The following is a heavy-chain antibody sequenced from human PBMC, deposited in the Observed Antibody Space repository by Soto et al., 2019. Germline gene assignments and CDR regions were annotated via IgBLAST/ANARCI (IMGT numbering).Heavy chain of an antibody. Sequence: LSLTCAVYGGSFSGYYWRWIRQPPGKGLEWIGEINHSGSTNYNPSLKSRVTISVDTSKNQFSLKLSSVTAADTAVYYCAREIKAYVWGSYRYGEDAFDIWGQGTMVTVSS. D-gene: IGHD3-16*02. V-gene: IGHV4-34*01. J-gene: IGHJ3*02. CDR2: INHSGST. CDR1: GGSFSGYY. CDR3: AREIKAYVWGSYRYGEDAFDI.